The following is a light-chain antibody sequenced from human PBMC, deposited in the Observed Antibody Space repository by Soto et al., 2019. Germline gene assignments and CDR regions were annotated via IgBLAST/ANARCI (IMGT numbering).Light chain of an antibody. Sequence: QSVLTQPPSVFGAPGQRVTISCTGSSSNIGAGYDVHWYQQLPGTAPKLLIYGNSNRPSGVPDRFSGSKSGTSASLAITGLQAEDEADYYCQSYDSSLSGSLFGGGTKLTVL. V-gene: IGLV1-40*01. CDR2: GNS. J-gene: IGLJ2*01. CDR1: SSNIGAGYD. CDR3: QSYDSSLSGSL.